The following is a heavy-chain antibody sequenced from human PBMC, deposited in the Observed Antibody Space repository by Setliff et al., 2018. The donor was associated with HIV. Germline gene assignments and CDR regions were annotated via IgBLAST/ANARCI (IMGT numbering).Heavy chain of an antibody. CDR2: ISSSSSYT. CDR1: GFTFSSYS. CDR3: ARDRYSGSSTDY. Sequence: LSLTCAASGFTFSSYSMNWVRQAPGKGLEWVSYISSSSSYTHYADSVKGRFTISRDNVKNSPYLQMNSLRAEDTAVYYCARDRYSGSSTDYWGQGTLVTVSS. V-gene: IGHV3-21*01. J-gene: IGHJ4*02. D-gene: IGHD1-26*01.